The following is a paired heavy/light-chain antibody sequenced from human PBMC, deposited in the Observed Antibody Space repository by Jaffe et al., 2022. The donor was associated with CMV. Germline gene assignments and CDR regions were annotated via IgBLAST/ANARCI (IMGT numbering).Heavy chain of an antibody. V-gene: IGHV4-39*01. CDR2: IYYSGKT. CDR1: GGSISISSHH. J-gene: IGHJ4*02. Sequence: QLQLQESGPKLVKPSETLSLTCTVSGGSISISSHHWGWIRQPPGKGLEWIGSIYYSGKTDYNPSLESRVTISVDTSKNQFSLNLGSVTAADTAVYYCAGLLTYLDNYDGSGYSLRGRYCDYWGQGTLVTVSS. CDR3: AGLLTYLDNYDGSGYSLRGRYCDY. D-gene: IGHD3-22*01.
Light chain of an antibody. V-gene: IGKV1-12*01. J-gene: IGKJ1*01. CDR2: AAS. CDR3: QQASSFPWT. CDR1: QNINDY. Sequence: DIQMTQSPSSLSASVGDRVTITCRASQNINDYLAWYQQKPGKAPNLLIYAASSLQSGVPSRFSGSGSGTDFTLTISSLQPEDFATYYCQQASSFPWTFGQGTKVELK.